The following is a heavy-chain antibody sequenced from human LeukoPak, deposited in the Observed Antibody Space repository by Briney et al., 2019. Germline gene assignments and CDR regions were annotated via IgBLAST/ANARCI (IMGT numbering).Heavy chain of an antibody. CDR3: ARLISSRDY. J-gene: IGHJ4*02. Sequence: SETLSLTCAVYGGSFSGYYWSWIRQPPGKWLEWIGEINHSGSTNYNPSLKSRVTISVDTTKNQFSLKLSSVTAADTAVYYCARLISSRDYWGQGTLVTVSS. D-gene: IGHD3-16*01. V-gene: IGHV4-34*01. CDR1: GGSFSGYY. CDR2: INHSGST.